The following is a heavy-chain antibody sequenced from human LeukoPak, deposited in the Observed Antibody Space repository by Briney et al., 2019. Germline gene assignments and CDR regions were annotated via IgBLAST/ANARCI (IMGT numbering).Heavy chain of an antibody. V-gene: IGHV3-74*01. D-gene: IGHD5-24*01. Sequence: GGSLRLSCGASGFTFSSYWMHWVCQAPGKGLVWVSRINIAGSSTIYADSVKGRFTISRDNAKNTLYLQMNSLRAEDTAVYYCARGGMANAPREHYYYGLDVWGQGTTVTVSS. CDR1: GFTFSSYW. CDR3: ARGGMANAPREHYYYGLDV. CDR2: INIAGSST. J-gene: IGHJ6*02.